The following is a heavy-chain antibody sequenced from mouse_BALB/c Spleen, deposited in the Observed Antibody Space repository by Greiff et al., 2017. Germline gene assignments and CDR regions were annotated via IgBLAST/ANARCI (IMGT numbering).Heavy chain of an antibody. CDR1: GYTFTSYW. Sequence: QVQLKESGAELVKPGAPVKLSCKASGYTFTSYWMNWVKQRPGRGLEWIGRIDPSDSETHYNQKFKDKATLTVDKSSSTAYIQLSSLTSEDSAVYYCARGIYGNYGAMDYWGQGTSVTVSS. CDR3: ARGIYGNYGAMDY. V-gene: IGHV1-69*02. CDR2: IDPSDSET. D-gene: IGHD2-1*01. J-gene: IGHJ4*01.